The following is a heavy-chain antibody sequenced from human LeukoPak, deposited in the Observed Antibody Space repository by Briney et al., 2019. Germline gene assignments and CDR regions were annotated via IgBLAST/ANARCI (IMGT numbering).Heavy chain of an antibody. CDR3: AVIWNSPSDDY. CDR1: GDSLSSDKW. V-gene: IGHV4-4*02. CDR2: VHHSGRN. Sequence: SETLSLTCAVSGDSLSSDKWWSWVRQPPGKGLEWIGEVHHSGRNNYNPSLKSRVTISVDKSKNQFSLKLNSLTAADTAVYYCAVIWNSPSDDYWGQGTLVTVSS. J-gene: IGHJ4*02. D-gene: IGHD1-7*01.